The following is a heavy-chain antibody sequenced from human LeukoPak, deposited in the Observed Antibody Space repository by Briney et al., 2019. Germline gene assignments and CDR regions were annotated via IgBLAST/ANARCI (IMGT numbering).Heavy chain of an antibody. V-gene: IGHV1-18*01. D-gene: IGHD2-8*01. CDR1: GYTFTSYG. CDR3: GTATPFMVYPMFLVY. Sequence: ASVTVSCKASGYTFTSYGISWVGQAPGQGLEWMGWISAYNGNTNYAQKLQGRVTMTTDTSTSTAYMEQRSLRSDDTAVYYCGTATPFMVYPMFLVYWGQGTLVTVSS. J-gene: IGHJ4*02. CDR2: ISAYNGNT.